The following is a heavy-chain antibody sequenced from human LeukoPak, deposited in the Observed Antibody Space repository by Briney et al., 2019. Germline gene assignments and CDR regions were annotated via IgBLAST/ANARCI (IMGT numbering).Heavy chain of an antibody. CDR3: ARDLDGDYSFDY. V-gene: IGHV3-53*01. Sequence: PGGSLRLSCAASGFTVSSNYMSWVRQAPGKGLEWVSVIYSGGSTYYADSVKGRFTISRGNSKNTLYLQMNSLRAEDTAVYYCARDLDGDYSFDYWGQGTLVTVSS. CDR2: IYSGGST. CDR1: GFTVSSNY. J-gene: IGHJ4*02. D-gene: IGHD4-17*01.